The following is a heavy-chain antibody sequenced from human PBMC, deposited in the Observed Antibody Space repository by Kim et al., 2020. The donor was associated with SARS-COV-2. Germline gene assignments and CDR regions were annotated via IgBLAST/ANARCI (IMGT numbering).Heavy chain of an antibody. CDR2: IIPIFGTA. Sequence: SVKVSCKASGGTFSSYAISWVRQAPGQGLEWMGGIIPIFGTANYAQKFQGRVTITADESTSTAYMELSSLRSEDTAVYYCATGGGSCCPTRTTPHPWGMDVWGQGTTVTVSS. J-gene: IGHJ6*02. CDR3: ATGGGSCCPTRTTPHPWGMDV. V-gene: IGHV1-69*13. D-gene: IGHD2-15*01. CDR1: GGTFSSYA.